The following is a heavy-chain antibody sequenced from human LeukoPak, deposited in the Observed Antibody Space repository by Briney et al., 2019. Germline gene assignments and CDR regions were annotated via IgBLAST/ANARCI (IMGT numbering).Heavy chain of an antibody. Sequence: ASVKVSCKASGYTFTRYDINWVRQATGQGLEWMGWMNPNSGNTGYAQKFQGRVTMTRNTSISTAYMELSSLRSEDTAVYYCARGRKVRGVISYYWGQGTLVTVSS. CDR3: ARGRKVRGVISYY. D-gene: IGHD3-10*01. J-gene: IGHJ4*02. CDR1: GYTFTRYD. V-gene: IGHV1-8*01. CDR2: MNPNSGNT.